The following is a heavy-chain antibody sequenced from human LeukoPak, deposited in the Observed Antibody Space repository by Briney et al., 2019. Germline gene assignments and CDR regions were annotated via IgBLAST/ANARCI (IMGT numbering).Heavy chain of an antibody. CDR2: IYTSGST. CDR3: AREPRDGYNSLDY. Sequence: SQTLSLTCTVSGGSISSTNYYWSWIRQPAGKGLECIGRIYTSGSTNYNPSLKSRVTISVDTSKNQFSLKLSSVTAADTAVYYCAREPRDGYNSLDYWGQGTLVTVSS. J-gene: IGHJ4*02. CDR1: GGSISSTNYY. D-gene: IGHD5-24*01. V-gene: IGHV4-61*02.